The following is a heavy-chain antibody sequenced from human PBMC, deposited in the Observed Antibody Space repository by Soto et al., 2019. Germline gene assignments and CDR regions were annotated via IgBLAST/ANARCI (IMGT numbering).Heavy chain of an antibody. Sequence: QITLKESGPTLVKPTQTLTLTCTFSGFSLSTSGVGVGWIRQPPGKALEWLALIYWDDDKRYSPSLKSRLTITKDTSKNQVVLTMTNMDPVDTATYYCAHRNLAAVAGTFDYWGQGTLVTVSS. D-gene: IGHD6-19*01. CDR2: IYWDDDK. CDR1: GFSLSTSGVG. V-gene: IGHV2-5*02. CDR3: AHRNLAAVAGTFDY. J-gene: IGHJ4*02.